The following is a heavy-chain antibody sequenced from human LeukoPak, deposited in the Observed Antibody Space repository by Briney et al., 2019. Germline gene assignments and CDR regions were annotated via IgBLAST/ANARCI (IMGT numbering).Heavy chain of an antibody. CDR2: IWYHGSNK. V-gene: IGHV3-33*01. Sequence: GGSLRLSCVASGFTFRSYDMYWVRQAPGKGLEWVALIWYHGSNKDYADSAKGPFTISSDNSKNTLYLQMNSLRAEGTAVYYCARDGYSSGWWDFDYWGQGTLVTVSS. J-gene: IGHJ4*02. D-gene: IGHD6-19*01. CDR1: GFTFRSYD. CDR3: ARDGYSSGWWDFDY.